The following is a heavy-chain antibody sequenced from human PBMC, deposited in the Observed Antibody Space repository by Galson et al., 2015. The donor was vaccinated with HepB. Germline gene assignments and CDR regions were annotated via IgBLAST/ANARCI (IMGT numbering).Heavy chain of an antibody. D-gene: IGHD1-26*01. Sequence: SLRLSCAASGFTFSSYWMHWVRQVPGKGLVWVSRINSDGSRTSYADSVKGRFTISRDNAKNTLYLQMNSPRTDDTAMYYCSRGFWELLPFDYWGLGTLVTVSS. CDR2: INSDGSRT. J-gene: IGHJ4*02. V-gene: IGHV3-74*01. CDR1: GFTFSSYW. CDR3: SRGFWELLPFDY.